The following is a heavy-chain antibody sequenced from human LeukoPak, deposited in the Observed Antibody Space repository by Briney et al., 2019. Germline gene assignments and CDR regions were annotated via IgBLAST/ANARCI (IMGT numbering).Heavy chain of an antibody. J-gene: IGHJ4*02. CDR1: GFTFSSYG. D-gene: IGHD3-10*01. Sequence: GRSLRLSCAASGFTFSSYGMHWVRQAPGKGLEWVAVISYDGSNKYYADCVKGRFTISRDNSKNTLYLQMNSLRAEDTAVYYCAKWIIGCFDYWGQGTLDTVSS. CDR3: AKWIIGCFDY. CDR2: ISYDGSNK. V-gene: IGHV3-30*18.